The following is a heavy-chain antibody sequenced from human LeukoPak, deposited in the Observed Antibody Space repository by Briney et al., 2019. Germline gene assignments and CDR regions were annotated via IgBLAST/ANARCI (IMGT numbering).Heavy chain of an antibody. J-gene: IGHJ4*02. CDR3: AKGKDYSNPTSFDY. V-gene: IGHV3-23*01. Sequence: LGGSLRLSCAASGFTFSSYAMGWVRQAPGKGLEWVSVISGSGGSTYNADSVKGRFTISRDNSKNTLYLQMNSLRAEDTAVYYCAKGKDYSNPTSFDYWGQGTLVTVSS. CDR1: GFTFSSYA. D-gene: IGHD4-4*01. CDR2: ISGSGGST.